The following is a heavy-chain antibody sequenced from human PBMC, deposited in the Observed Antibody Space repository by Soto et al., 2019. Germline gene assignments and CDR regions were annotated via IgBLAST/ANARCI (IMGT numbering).Heavy chain of an antibody. J-gene: IGHJ6*02. CDR3: AKSARGITMIVVVPGPTGMDV. CDR1: GFTFSGYW. D-gene: IGHD3-22*01. V-gene: IGHV3-23*01. CDR2: ISGSGGST. Sequence: GGSLRLSCAASGFTFSGYWMYWVRQVPGKGLEWVSAISGSGGSTYYADSVKGRFTISRDNSKNTLYLQMNSLRAEDTAVYYCAKSARGITMIVVVPGPTGMDVWGQGTTVTVSS.